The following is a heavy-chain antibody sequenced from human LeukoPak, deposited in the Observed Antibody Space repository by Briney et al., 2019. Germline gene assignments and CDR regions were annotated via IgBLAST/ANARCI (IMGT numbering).Heavy chain of an antibody. J-gene: IGHJ5*02. D-gene: IGHD5-12*01. CDR1: GYSFTSYW. CDR2: IYPGDSDT. Sequence: GESLKISCKGSGYSFTSYWIGWMRQMPGKGLDWMGIIYPGDSDTRYSPSFQGQVTISADKSISTAYLQWSSLKASDTAMYYCARHRLKRVYSGYDIWFDPWGQGTLVTVSS. CDR3: ARHRLKRVYSGYDIWFDP. V-gene: IGHV5-51*01.